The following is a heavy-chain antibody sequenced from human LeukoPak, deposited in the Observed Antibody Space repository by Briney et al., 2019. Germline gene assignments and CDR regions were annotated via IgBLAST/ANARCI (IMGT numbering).Heavy chain of an antibody. CDR2: ISSSGSDI. V-gene: IGHV3-48*03. CDR1: GFTFSNYE. D-gene: IGHD4-23*01. Sequence: GGSLRLSCAASGFTFSNYEMHWVRQAPGKGLEWVSYISSSGSDIYYADSVKGRFTISRDNVKNSLYLHMNSLRAEDTAVYYCARDYGGSSPFDYWGQGTLVTVSS. CDR3: ARDYGGSSPFDY. J-gene: IGHJ4*02.